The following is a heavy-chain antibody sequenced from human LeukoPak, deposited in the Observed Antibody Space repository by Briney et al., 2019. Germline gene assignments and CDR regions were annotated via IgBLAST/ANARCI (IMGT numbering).Heavy chain of an antibody. CDR1: GYTFTSYA. Sequence: WASVKVSCKASGYTFTSYAMHWVRQAPGQRLEWMGWINAGNGNTKYSQKFQGRVTITRDTSASTAYMELSSLRSEDTAVHYCARDRGYCSGGSCYHNWFDPWGQGTLVTVSS. CDR3: ARDRGYCSGGSCYHNWFDP. D-gene: IGHD2-15*01. J-gene: IGHJ5*02. CDR2: INAGNGNT. V-gene: IGHV1-3*01.